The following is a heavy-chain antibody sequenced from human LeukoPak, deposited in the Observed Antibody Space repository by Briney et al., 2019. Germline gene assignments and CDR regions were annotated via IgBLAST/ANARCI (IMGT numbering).Heavy chain of an antibody. CDR1: GGTFSSYA. CDR3: ATGWFGESPFYFDY. J-gene: IGHJ4*02. Sequence: ASVKVSCKASGGTFSSYAISWVRQAPGKGLEWMGGFDPEDGETIYAQKFQGRVTMTEDTSTDTAYMELSSLRSEDTAVYYCATGWFGESPFYFDYWGQGTLVTVSS. V-gene: IGHV1-24*01. D-gene: IGHD3-10*01. CDR2: FDPEDGET.